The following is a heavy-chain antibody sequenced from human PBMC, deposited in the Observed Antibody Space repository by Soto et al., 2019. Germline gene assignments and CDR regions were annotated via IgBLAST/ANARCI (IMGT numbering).Heavy chain of an antibody. J-gene: IGHJ5*02. CDR1: GGSISSYY. CDR2: IYYSGST. Sequence: SETLSLTCPVSGGSISSYYLSWIRQPPGKGLEWIGYIYYSGSTNYNPSLKSRLTISVDTSKNQFSLKLSSVTAADTAVYYCASPKIAFYNWFDPWGQGTLVTVSS. D-gene: IGHD3-3*02. CDR3: ASPKIAFYNWFDP. V-gene: IGHV4-59*08.